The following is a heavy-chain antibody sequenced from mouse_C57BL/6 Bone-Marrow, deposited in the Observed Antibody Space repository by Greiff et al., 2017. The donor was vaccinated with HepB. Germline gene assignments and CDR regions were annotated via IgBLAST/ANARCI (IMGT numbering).Heavy chain of an antibody. J-gene: IGHJ3*01. V-gene: IGHV1-81*01. CDR3: ARKTAQVGFAY. Sequence: QVQLQQSGAELARPGASVKLSCKASGYTFTSYGISWVKQRTGQGLEWIGEIYPRSGNTYYNEKFKGKATLTADKSSSTAYMQLRSLTSEDSAVYFCARKTAQVGFAYWGQGTLVTVSA. CDR2: IYPRSGNT. D-gene: IGHD3-2*02. CDR1: GYTFTSYG.